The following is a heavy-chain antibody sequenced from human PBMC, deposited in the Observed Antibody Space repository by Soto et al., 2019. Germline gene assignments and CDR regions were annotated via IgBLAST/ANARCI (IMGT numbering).Heavy chain of an antibody. Sequence: PGGSLRLSCAASGFTFKNFALTWVRQAPGKGLEWVSRVSGDGSSTNYADSVKSRFTISRDNVENTVYLQMGSLRADDTAVYYCARGLKNYYGVDVWGQGTTVTVSS. J-gene: IGHJ6*02. CDR1: GFTFKNFA. CDR2: VSGDGSST. V-gene: IGHV3-74*01. CDR3: ARGLKNYYGVDV.